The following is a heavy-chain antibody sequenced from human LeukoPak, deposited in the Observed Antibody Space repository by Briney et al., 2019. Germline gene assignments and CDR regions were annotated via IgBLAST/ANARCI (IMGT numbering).Heavy chain of an antibody. D-gene: IGHD6-13*01. J-gene: IGHJ4*02. CDR1: GFTLSTSV. CDR3: AKEVIAAGGNFEY. V-gene: IGHV3-30*18. CDR2: ISYDGNNK. Sequence: GGSLRLSCGPSGFTLSTSVMHWVRQAPGGGLEWVAVISYDGNNKYYADSVKGRFTISRDNSQNTLYVQMNSLRAEDTAVYYCAKEVIAAGGNFEYWGQGTLVTVSS.